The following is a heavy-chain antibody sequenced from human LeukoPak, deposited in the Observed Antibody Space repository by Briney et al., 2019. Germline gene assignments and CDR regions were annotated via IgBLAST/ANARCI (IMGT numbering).Heavy chain of an antibody. J-gene: IGHJ4*02. CDR1: GFTFSSYG. CDR2: IRYDGSNK. D-gene: IGHD3-10*01. V-gene: IGHV3-30*02. CDR3: AREYYYGSGSSHFDY. Sequence: GGSLRLSCAASGFTFSSYGMHWVRQAPGKGLEWVAFIRYDGSNKYYADSVKGRFTISRDNSKNTLYLQMNSLRAEDTAVYYCAREYYYGSGSSHFDYWGQGTLVTVSS.